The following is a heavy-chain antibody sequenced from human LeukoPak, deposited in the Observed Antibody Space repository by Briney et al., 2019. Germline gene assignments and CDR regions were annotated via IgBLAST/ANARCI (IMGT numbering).Heavy chain of an antibody. Sequence: SETLSLTCTVSGGSVSSSEYYWGWIRQPPGKGLEWIGNTYYTGSTYYNPSLKSRVTMSVDTSKNQFSLKMSSVTAADTAVYYCARLSKGRYFDYIFDHWGQGTLVTVSS. J-gene: IGHJ4*02. V-gene: IGHV4-39*01. CDR2: TYYTGST. D-gene: IGHD3-9*01. CDR3: ARLSKGRYFDYIFDH. CDR1: GGSVSSSEYY.